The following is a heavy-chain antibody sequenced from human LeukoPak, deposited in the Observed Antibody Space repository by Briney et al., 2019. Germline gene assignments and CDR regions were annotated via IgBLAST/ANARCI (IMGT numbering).Heavy chain of an antibody. J-gene: IGHJ5*02. Sequence: ASVTVSCKASGYTFISYDINWVRQATGQGGEWMGWMNPNSGNTDYAQKFQGRVTMIRKNSISTAYMELSSLRSEATAVYYCARRGATSPPNIYCGGDCYTRNWFDPWGQGTQVTVSS. CDR2: MNPNSGNT. D-gene: IGHD2-21*01. CDR3: ARRGATSPPNIYCGGDCYTRNWFDP. CDR1: GYTFISYD. V-gene: IGHV1-8*01.